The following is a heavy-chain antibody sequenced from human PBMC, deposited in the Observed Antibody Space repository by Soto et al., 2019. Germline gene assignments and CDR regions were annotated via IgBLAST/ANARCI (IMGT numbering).Heavy chain of an antibody. J-gene: IGHJ4*02. D-gene: IGHD6-13*01. V-gene: IGHV3-23*01. Sequence: GVSLRLSCAASGFTFSSYAMTWVRQAPGKGLEWVSLISGSGGNTYYADSVKGRFTISRDNSKNTLYLQMNSLRVEDTAVYYCAKRLSSSCLDYWGQGTLVTVSS. CDR3: AKRLSSSCLDY. CDR1: GFTFSSYA. CDR2: ISGSGGNT.